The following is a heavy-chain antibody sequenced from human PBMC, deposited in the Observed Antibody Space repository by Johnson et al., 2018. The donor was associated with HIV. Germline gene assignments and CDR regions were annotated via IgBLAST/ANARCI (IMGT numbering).Heavy chain of an antibody. CDR1: GFTFSSYA. CDR3: ARGWGIVGAKSAFDI. CDR2: ISYDGRNK. J-gene: IGHJ3*02. Sequence: QVQLVESGGGLVQPGRSLRLSCAASGFTFSSYAMHWVRQAPGKGLEWVAVISYDGRNKCYADSVKGRFTIFRDNSKNTLYLQMNSLRAGDTAVYYCARGWGIVGAKSAFDIWGQGTMLTVSS. V-gene: IGHV3-30*14. D-gene: IGHD1-26*01.